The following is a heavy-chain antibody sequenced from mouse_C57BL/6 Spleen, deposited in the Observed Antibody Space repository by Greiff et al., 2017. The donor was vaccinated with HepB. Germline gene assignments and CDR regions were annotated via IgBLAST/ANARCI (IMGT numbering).Heavy chain of an antibody. CDR3: ARSGTYDSWFAY. D-gene: IGHD2-4*01. V-gene: IGHV1-69*01. CDR2: IDPSDSYT. CDR1: GYTFTSYW. Sequence: QVQLKQPGAELVMPGASVKLSCKASGYTFTSYWMHWVKQRPGQGLEWIGEIDPSDSYTNYNQKFKGKSTLTVDKSSSTAYMQLSSLTSEDSAVYYCARSGTYDSWFAYWGQGTLVTVSA. J-gene: IGHJ3*01.